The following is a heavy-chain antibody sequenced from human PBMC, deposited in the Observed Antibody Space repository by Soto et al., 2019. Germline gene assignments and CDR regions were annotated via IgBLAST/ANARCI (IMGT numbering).Heavy chain of an antibody. CDR1: GFTFNTYG. CDR3: AKSPNFYCSSPNCYKYYFDH. Sequence: QEQLVESGGGVVQPGKSLRLSCAASGFTFNTYGMHWVRQAPGKGLEWVAVISYDGSEKYYVDSVKGRFTISKDNSKNTLYLQMNSLRPEDTAVYYCAKSPNFYCSSPNCYKYYFDHWVQGTRVTVSS. V-gene: IGHV3-30*18. D-gene: IGHD2-2*02. J-gene: IGHJ4*02. CDR2: ISYDGSEK.